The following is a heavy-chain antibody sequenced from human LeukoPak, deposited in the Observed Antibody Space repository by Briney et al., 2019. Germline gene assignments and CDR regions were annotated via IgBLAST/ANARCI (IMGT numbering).Heavy chain of an antibody. CDR3: ARGGYGASTPYYMDV. Sequence: GSLRLSCAASGFTFSSYWMHWVRQAPGKGLVWVSRINIDGSSTSYADSVKGRFTISRDNAKNTLYLQMNSLRAEDTAVYYCARGGYGASTPYYMDVWGKGTTVTVSS. CDR1: GFTFSSYW. D-gene: IGHD1-26*01. CDR2: INIDGSST. V-gene: IGHV3-74*01. J-gene: IGHJ6*03.